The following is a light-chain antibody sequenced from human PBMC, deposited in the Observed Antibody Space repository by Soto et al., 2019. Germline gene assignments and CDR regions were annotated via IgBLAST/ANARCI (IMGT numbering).Light chain of an antibody. Sequence: DIQMTQSPSSLSASVGDRVTITCWASQGISTFLAWYQQKPGKVPELLIYAASTLHSGVTSRFSGSGSGTDFTLTISSLQPEDVATYYCQKYNTVPLTFGGGTKVQIK. CDR3: QKYNTVPLT. CDR2: AAS. J-gene: IGKJ4*01. CDR1: QGISTF. V-gene: IGKV1-27*01.